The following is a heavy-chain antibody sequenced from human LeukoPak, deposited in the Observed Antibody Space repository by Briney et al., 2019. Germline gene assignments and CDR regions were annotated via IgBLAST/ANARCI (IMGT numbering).Heavy chain of an antibody. J-gene: IGHJ4*02. CDR2: IYSGGST. CDR3: ARGLYYYDSSGYLYY. V-gene: IGHV3-53*01. Sequence: GGSLRLSCAASGFTVSSNYMSWVRQAPGKGLEWVSVIYSGGSTYYADSVQGRFTISRGNSKNTLYLQMHSLRVEDTAVYYCARGLYYYDSSGYLYYWGQGTLVTVSS. D-gene: IGHD3-22*01. CDR1: GFTVSSNY.